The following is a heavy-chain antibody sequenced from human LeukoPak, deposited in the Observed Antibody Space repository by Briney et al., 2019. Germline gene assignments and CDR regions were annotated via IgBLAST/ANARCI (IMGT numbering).Heavy chain of an antibody. J-gene: IGHJ4*02. V-gene: IGHV3-30*02. D-gene: IGHD2-2*01. CDR1: GFTFSSYG. CDR3: AKDQQYPTPRLFDY. CDR2: IRYDGSNK. Sequence: GGSLRLSCAASGFTFSSYGMHWVRQAPGKGLEWVAFIRYDGSNKYYADSVKGRFTISRDNSKNTLYLQMNSLRAEDTAVYYCAKDQQYPTPRLFDYRGQGTLVTVSS.